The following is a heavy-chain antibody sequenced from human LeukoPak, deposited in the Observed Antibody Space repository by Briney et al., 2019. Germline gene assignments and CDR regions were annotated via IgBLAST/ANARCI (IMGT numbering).Heavy chain of an antibody. CDR1: GFTFSSYS. CDR2: ISSSCSTI. D-gene: IGHD3-22*01. Sequence: QTGGSLRLSCAASGFTFSSYSMNWVRQAPGKGLEWVSYISSSCSTIYYADSVKGRFTISRDNAKNSLYLQMNSLRDEDTAVYYCARDRGDYYDSSGYYYFDYWGQGTLVTVSS. J-gene: IGHJ4*02. V-gene: IGHV3-48*02. CDR3: ARDRGDYYDSSGYYYFDY.